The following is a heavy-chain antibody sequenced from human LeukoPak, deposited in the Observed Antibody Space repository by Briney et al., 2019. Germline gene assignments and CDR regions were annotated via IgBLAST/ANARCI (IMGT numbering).Heavy chain of an antibody. V-gene: IGHV4-61*02. CDR1: GGSISSGSYY. D-gene: IGHD3-9*01. J-gene: IGHJ4*02. CDR2: IYTSGST. Sequence: SETLSLTCTVSGGSISSGSYYWSWIRQPAGKGLEWIGRIYTSGSTNYNPSLKSRVTISVDTSKNQFSLKLSSVTAADTAVYYCARERYFDWFVDYWGQGTLVTVSS. CDR3: ARERYFDWFVDY.